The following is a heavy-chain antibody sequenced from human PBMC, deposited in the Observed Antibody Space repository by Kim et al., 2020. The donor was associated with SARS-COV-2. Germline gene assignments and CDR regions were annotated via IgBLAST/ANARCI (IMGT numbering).Heavy chain of an antibody. V-gene: IGHV3-15*01. D-gene: IGHD5-12*01. CDR1: GFTFSNAW. J-gene: IGHJ6*02. CDR2: IKSKTDGGTT. CDR3: NTEIDSGHDYIHYYYGMDV. Sequence: GGSLRLSCAASGFTFSNAWMSWVRQAPGKGLEWVGRIKSKTDGGTTDYAAPVKGRFTISRDDSKNTLYLQMNSLKTEDTAVYYCNTEIDSGHDYIHYYYGMDVWGQGTTVTVSS.